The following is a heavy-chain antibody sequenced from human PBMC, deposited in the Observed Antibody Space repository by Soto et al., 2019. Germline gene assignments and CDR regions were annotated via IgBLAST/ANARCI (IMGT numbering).Heavy chain of an antibody. CDR2: LRTYDGNT. Sequence: QVQLVQSGVEVKKPGASVRLSCKASGYTFTTYAISWVRQAPGQGLEWMGWLRTYDGNTDYAPNLRGRVTMTTDTSTNTAYMELRSLRSDDTAVYYCARDRLHTSSSITFDYWGQGALVTVSS. J-gene: IGHJ4*02. CDR1: GYTFTTYA. V-gene: IGHV1-18*01. D-gene: IGHD6-6*01. CDR3: ARDRLHTSSSITFDY.